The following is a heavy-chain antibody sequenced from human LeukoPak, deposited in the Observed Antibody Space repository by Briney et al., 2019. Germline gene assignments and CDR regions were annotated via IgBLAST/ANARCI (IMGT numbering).Heavy chain of an antibody. CDR1: GGTFTSYY. CDR2: INPSGGST. V-gene: IGHV1-46*01. D-gene: IGHD2-2*01. Sequence: GASVKVSCKASGGTFTSYYMHWVRQAPGQGLEWMGIINPSGGSTSYAQKFQGRVTMTGDTSTSTVYMELSSLRSEDTAVYYCARDRDIVVVPAQGAFDIWGQGTMVTVSS. J-gene: IGHJ3*02. CDR3: ARDRDIVVVPAQGAFDI.